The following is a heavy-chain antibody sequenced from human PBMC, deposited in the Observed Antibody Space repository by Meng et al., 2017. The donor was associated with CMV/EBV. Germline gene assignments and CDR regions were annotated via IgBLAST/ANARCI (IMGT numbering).Heavy chain of an antibody. CDR1: GGSFIGYD. Sequence: QVQLQQWGAVLLKPSVTLSLTFAVYGGSFIGYDWSWLRQPPGKGLEWIGEINHSGSTNYNPSLKSRVTISVDTSKNQFSLKLSSVTAADTAVYYCARGGNWFDPWGQGTLVTVSS. CDR2: INHSGST. CDR3: ARGGNWFDP. J-gene: IGHJ5*02. V-gene: IGHV4-34*01.